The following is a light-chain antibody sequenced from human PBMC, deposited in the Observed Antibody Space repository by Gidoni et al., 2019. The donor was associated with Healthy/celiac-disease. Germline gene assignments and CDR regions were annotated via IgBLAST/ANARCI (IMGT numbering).Light chain of an antibody. CDR1: SSNIGAGYD. CDR3: QSYDSILSGSTV. J-gene: IGLJ1*01. CDR2: GNS. Sequence: QSVLTQPPSVSGAPGQRVTISCTGSSSNIGAGYDVHWYQQLPGTAPKLLIYGNSNRPSGAPDRFSGSKSGTSASLAITGLQPEDEADYYCQSYDSILSGSTVFGTGTKVTVL. V-gene: IGLV1-40*01.